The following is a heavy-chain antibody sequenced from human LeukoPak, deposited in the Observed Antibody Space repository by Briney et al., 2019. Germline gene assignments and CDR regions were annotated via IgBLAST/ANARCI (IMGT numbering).Heavy chain of an antibody. V-gene: IGHV1-2*02. CDR1: GYTLTGYY. Sequence: ASVKVSCKASGYTLTGYYMHRVRQAPGQGLEWMGWINPNSGGTNYAQKFQGRVTMTRDTSISTAYMELSRLRSDDTAVYYCARDREYLYYYYGMDVWGQGTTVTVSS. CDR2: INPNSGGT. D-gene: IGHD2/OR15-2a*01. J-gene: IGHJ6*02. CDR3: ARDREYLYYYYGMDV.